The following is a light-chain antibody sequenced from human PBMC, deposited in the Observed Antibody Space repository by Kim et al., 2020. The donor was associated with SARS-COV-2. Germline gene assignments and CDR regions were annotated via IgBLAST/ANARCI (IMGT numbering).Light chain of an antibody. CDR2: QDS. CDR1: KLGDKY. V-gene: IGLV3-1*01. J-gene: IGLJ1*01. CDR3: QAWDSSTYV. Sequence: SYELTQPPSVSVSPGQTASITCSRDKLGDKYACWYQQKPGQSPVVVIYQDSKRPSGIPERFSGSNSGNTATLTISGTQAMDEADYYCQAWDSSTYVFGTGTKVTVL.